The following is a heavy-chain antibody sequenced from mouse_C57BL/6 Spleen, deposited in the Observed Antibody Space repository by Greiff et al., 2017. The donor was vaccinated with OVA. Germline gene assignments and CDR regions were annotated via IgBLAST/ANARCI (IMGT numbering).Heavy chain of an antibody. CDR2: ISSGSSTI. J-gene: IGHJ1*03. D-gene: IGHD1-1*02. CDR3: ATSYGGYYGYFDV. V-gene: IGHV5-17*01. Sequence: EVKLVESGGGLVKPGGSLKLSCAASGFTFSDYGMHWVRQAPEKGLEWVAYISSGSSTIYYADTVKGRFTISRDNATNTLFLQMTSLRSEDTAMDYGATSYGGYYGYFDVWGTGTTVTVSS. CDR1: GFTFSDYG.